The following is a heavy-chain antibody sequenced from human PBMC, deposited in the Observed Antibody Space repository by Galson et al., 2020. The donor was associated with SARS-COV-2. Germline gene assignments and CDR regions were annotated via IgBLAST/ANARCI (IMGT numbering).Heavy chain of an antibody. Sequence: ESGPTLVKPTETLTLTCTVSGFSLSNARMGVSWIRQPPAKALEWLAHIFSNDEKSYSTSLKSRLTISKDTSKSQVVLTMTNMDPVDTATYYCARRWGPAVAGTEGGYYYGMDVWGQGTTVTVSS. CDR1: GFSLSNARMG. CDR2: IFSNDEK. J-gene: IGHJ6*02. V-gene: IGHV2-26*01. CDR3: ARRWGPAVAGTEGGYYYGMDV. D-gene: IGHD6-19*01.